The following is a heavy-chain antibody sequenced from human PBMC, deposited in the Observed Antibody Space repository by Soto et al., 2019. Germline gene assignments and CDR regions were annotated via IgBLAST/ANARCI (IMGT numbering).Heavy chain of an antibody. D-gene: IGHD5-18*01. V-gene: IGHV3-30-3*01. J-gene: IGHJ4*02. CDR3: ARGPIGDAAMVTNYFDY. CDR1: GFTFSNYA. Sequence: QVQLVESGGGVVQPGRSLRLSCAASGFTFSNYAIHWVRQAPGKGLEWEAVLSYDGNNIHYADSVKGRFTVSRDNSKNTLFLQMNRLRIEDTALYYCARGPIGDAAMVTNYFDYWGQGTLVTVSS. CDR2: LSYDGNNI.